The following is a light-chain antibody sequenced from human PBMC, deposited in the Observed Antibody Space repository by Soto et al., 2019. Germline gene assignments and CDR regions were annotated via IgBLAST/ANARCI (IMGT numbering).Light chain of an antibody. J-gene: IGLJ2*01. V-gene: IGLV1-40*01. Sequence: QSVLTQPPSVSGAPGQRVTISCTGSSSNIGAGYDVHWYQHLPGTAPKLLIYANNYRPSGVPDRFSGSKSGASASLAITGLQPEDEADYYCQSYDSSLSGSVLFGGGTKLTVL. CDR2: ANN. CDR1: SSNIGAGYD. CDR3: QSYDSSLSGSVL.